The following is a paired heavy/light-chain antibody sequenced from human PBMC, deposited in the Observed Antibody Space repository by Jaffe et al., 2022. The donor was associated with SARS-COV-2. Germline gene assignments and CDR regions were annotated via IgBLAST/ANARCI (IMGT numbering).Heavy chain of an antibody. J-gene: IGHJ6*02. CDR2: ISSSGGAT. CDR1: GFTFSNYA. V-gene: IGHV3-23*01. Sequence: EVQLLESGGGLVQPGGSLRLSCAASGFTFSNYAMSWARQAPGKGLEWVSAISSSGGATYFADSVKDQFTISRDNSRNTLYLQMNSLRAEDTAIYYCARYCVGGSCLPYYGMDVWGQGTTVTVSS. CDR3: ARYCVGGSCLPYYGMDV. D-gene: IGHD2-15*01.
Light chain of an antibody. V-gene: IGKV3-20*01. CDR3: QQFGTSRII. J-gene: IGKJ5*01. CDR2: GAS. CDR1: QSVSSRY. Sequence: EIVLTQSPGTLSLSPGERATLSCRASQSVSSRYLAWYQQKPGLAPRLLIYGASSRATGIPDRFSGSGSGTDFTLTISRLEPEDFTVYYCQQFGTSRIIFGQGTRLEIK.